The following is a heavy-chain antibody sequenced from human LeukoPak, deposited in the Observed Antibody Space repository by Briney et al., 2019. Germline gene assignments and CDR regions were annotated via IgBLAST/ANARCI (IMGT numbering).Heavy chain of an antibody. CDR1: GFTFSNYD. J-gene: IGHJ5*02. CDR3: ARGRLVRGVMGGNWFDP. V-gene: IGHV3-13*04. D-gene: IGHD3-10*01. Sequence: GGSLRLSCAASGFTFSNYDMHWVRQATGKGLEWVSGFGVSGATYYSDSVKGRFTISRDDSKNSLSLQMNNLRAGDTALYYCARGRLVRGVMGGNWFDPWGQGTLVTVSS. CDR2: FGVSGAT.